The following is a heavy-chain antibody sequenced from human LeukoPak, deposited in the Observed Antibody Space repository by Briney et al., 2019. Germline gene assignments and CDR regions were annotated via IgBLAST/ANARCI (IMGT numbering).Heavy chain of an antibody. CDR1: AFTFSSYG. Sequence: GGSLRLSCAASAFTFSSYGMHWVRQAPGKGLEWVAVISYDGSDKYYAESVKGRFTIFRDNSKNTLYLQMNSLRSDDTAVYYCARDDSSGYYYADYWGQGTLVTVSS. CDR3: ARDDSSGYYYADY. CDR2: ISYDGSDK. D-gene: IGHD3-22*01. V-gene: IGHV3-30*03. J-gene: IGHJ4*02.